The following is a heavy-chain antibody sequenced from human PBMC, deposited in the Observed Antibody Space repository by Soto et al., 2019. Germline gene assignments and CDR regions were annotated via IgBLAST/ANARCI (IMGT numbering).Heavy chain of an antibody. J-gene: IGHJ4*02. CDR2: ISGSGGST. CDR1: RFTFSSYA. Sequence: EVQLLESGGGLVQPGGSLRLSCAASRFTFSSYAMTWVRQAPGKGLEWVSGISGSGGSTYSADSVKGRFTISRDNSKNTLYLQMNSLRAEDTAVYYCAKDLKYQLLSFDYWGQGTLVTVSS. CDR3: AKDLKYQLLSFDY. D-gene: IGHD2-2*01. V-gene: IGHV3-23*01.